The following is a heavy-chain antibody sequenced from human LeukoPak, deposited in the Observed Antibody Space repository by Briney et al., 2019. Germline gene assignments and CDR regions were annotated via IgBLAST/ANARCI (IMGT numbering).Heavy chain of an antibody. CDR3: ARALRYCSGGSCYSAFTY. CDR1: GFTFSSYA. J-gene: IGHJ4*02. CDR2: ISYDGSNK. Sequence: GGSLRLSCAASGFTFSSYAMHWVRQAPGKGLEWVAVISYDGSNKYYADSVKGRFTISRDNSKNTLYLQMNSLRAEDTAVYYCARALRYCSGGSCYSAFTYWGQGTLVTVSS. D-gene: IGHD2-15*01. V-gene: IGHV3-30*04.